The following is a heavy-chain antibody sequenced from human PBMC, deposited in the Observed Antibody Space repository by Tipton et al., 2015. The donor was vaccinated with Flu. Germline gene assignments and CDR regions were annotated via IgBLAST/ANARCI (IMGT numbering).Heavy chain of an antibody. CDR1: GGSISSSSYY. Sequence: TLSLTCTVSGGSISSSSYYWGWIRQPPGKGLEWIGSIYYSGSTYYNPSLKSRVTISVDTSKNQFSLKLSSVTAADTAVYYCARRDCSSTSCYRWGWFDPWGQGTLVTVSS. V-gene: IGHV4-39*01. CDR3: ARRDCSSTSCYRWGWFDP. J-gene: IGHJ5*02. D-gene: IGHD2-2*01. CDR2: IYYSGST.